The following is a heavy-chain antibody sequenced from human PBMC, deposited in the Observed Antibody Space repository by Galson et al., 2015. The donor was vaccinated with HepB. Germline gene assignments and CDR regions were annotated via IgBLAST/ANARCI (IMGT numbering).Heavy chain of an antibody. Sequence: SVKVSCKASGYTFTSYAMHWVRQAPGQRLEWMGWINAGNGNTKYSQKFQGRVTITRDTSASTAYMELSSLRSEDTAVYYCARDPWVLPYYYYYGMDVWGQGTTVTVSS. CDR3: ARDPWVLPYYYYYGMDV. CDR1: GYTFTSYA. CDR2: INAGNGNT. D-gene: IGHD7-27*01. J-gene: IGHJ6*02. V-gene: IGHV1-3*01.